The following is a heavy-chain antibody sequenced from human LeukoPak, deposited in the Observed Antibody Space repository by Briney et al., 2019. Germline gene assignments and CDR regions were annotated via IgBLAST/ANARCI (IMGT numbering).Heavy chain of an antibody. D-gene: IGHD3-3*01. CDR2: IIPIFGTA. V-gene: IGHV1-69*13. J-gene: IGHJ4*02. CDR3: ARVALADPYYDLWSGYQYLDY. Sequence: SVKLSCKASGGTFSSYAISWVRQAPGQGLEWMAGIIPIFGTANYAQKFQGRVTITADESTSTAYMELSILRSEDTAVYYCARVALADPYYDLWSGYQYLDYWGQGTLVTVSS. CDR1: GGTFSSYA.